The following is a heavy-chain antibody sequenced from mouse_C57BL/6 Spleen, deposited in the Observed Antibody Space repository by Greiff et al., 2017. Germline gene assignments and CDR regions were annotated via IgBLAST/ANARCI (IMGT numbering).Heavy chain of an antibody. V-gene: IGHV1-55*01. D-gene: IGHD2-5*01. CDR3: ARYYSNYRYAMDY. CDR2: IYPGSGST. CDR1: GYTFTSYW. Sequence: VQLQQPGAELVKPGASVKMSCKASGYTFTSYWITWVKQRPGQGLEWIGDIYPGSGSTNYNEKFKSKATLTVDTSSSTAYMQLSSLTSEDSAVYYCARYYSNYRYAMDYWGQGTSVTVSS. J-gene: IGHJ4*01.